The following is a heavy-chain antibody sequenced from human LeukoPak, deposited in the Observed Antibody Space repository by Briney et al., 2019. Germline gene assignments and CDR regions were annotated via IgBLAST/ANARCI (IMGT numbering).Heavy chain of an antibody. CDR2: MIPIFGTA. D-gene: IGHD3-9*01. CDR3: ARVRVYDILTGHRKFYYYYYMDV. CDR1: GGTFSSYA. V-gene: IGHV1-69*05. Sequence: GASVKVSCKASGGTFSSYAISWVRQAPGQGLEWMGGMIPIFGTANYAQKFQGRVTITTDESTSTAYMELSSLRSEDTAVYYCARVRVYDILTGHRKFYYYYYMDVWGKGTTVTVSS. J-gene: IGHJ6*03.